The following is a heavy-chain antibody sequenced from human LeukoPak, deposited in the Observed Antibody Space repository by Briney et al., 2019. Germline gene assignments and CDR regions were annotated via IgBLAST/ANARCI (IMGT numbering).Heavy chain of an antibody. CDR2: ISGSGGST. CDR1: GFTFSSYA. J-gene: IGHJ3*02. Sequence: QSGGSLRLSCEASGFTFSSYAMSWVRQAPGKGLEWVSAISGSGGSTYYADSVKGRFTISRDNSKNTLYLQMNSLRAEDTAVYYCAKHLLNPDDAFDIWGQGTMVTVSS. V-gene: IGHV3-23*01. CDR3: AKHLLNPDDAFDI.